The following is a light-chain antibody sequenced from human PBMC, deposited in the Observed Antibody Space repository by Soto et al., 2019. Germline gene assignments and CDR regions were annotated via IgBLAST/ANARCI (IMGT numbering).Light chain of an antibody. J-gene: IGKJ1*01. CDR1: QSSSFY. Sequence: SERSQSRSSLYASVGDRVTITCRASQSSSFYLNWYQQKPGKAPKLLIYTASNVQSGVPSRISGSGSGTEFTLTITSLHSEEFATYDCQQRYSMPRTFGQVTKV. CDR2: TAS. CDR3: QQRYSMPRT. V-gene: IGKV1-39*01.